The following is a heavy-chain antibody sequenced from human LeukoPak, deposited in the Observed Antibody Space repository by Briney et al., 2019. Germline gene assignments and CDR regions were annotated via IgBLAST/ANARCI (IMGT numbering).Heavy chain of an antibody. CDR2: ISAYNGNT. J-gene: IGHJ4*02. CDR3: ARGENYYDSSGYYYYFDY. Sequence: ASVKVSCKASGYTFTSYGISWVRQAPGQGLEWMGWISAYNGNTNYAQKLQGRVTMTTDTSTSTAYMELRSLRSDDTAVYYCARGENYYDSSGYYYYFDYWGQGTLVTVSS. V-gene: IGHV1-18*01. D-gene: IGHD3-22*01. CDR1: GYTFTSYG.